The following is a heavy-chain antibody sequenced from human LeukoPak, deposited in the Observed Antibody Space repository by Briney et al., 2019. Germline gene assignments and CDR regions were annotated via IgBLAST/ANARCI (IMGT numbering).Heavy chain of an antibody. D-gene: IGHD2-21*02. CDR1: GGSVSSGSYY. Sequence: SETLSLTCTVSGGSVSSGSYYWSWIRQPPGKGLEWIGYIYYSGSTNYNPSLKSRVTISVDTSKNQFSLKLSSVTAADTALYYCATEIYCGGDCYSDYWGQGNLVTVSS. CDR2: IYYSGST. CDR3: ATEIYCGGDCYSDY. J-gene: IGHJ4*02. V-gene: IGHV4-61*01.